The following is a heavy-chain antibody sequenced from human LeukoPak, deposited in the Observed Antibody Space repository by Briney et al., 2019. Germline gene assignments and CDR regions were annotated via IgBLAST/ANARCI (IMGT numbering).Heavy chain of an antibody. CDR2: IYYSGST. CDR1: GGSISSSSYS. D-gene: IGHD1-26*01. V-gene: IGHV4-39*01. J-gene: IGHJ4*02. CDR3: ARQGGVGATFDY. Sequence: SETLSLTCTVSGGSISSSSYSWGWIRQPPGKGLEWIGSIYYSGSTYYNPSLKSRVTISVDTSKNQFSLKLSSVTAADTAVYYCARQGGVGATFDYWGQGTLVTVSS.